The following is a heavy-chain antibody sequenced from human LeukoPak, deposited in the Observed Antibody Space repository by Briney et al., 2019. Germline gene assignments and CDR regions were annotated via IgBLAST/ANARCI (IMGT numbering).Heavy chain of an antibody. Sequence: RGSLRLSCAASEFTFDNYAMSWVRQAPGKGLEWVSVISGSGYYSYYADSVKGRFTVSRDNSKTTLYLQMNSLRADDTAVYYCAKGGPTGSNYFDFWGQGTLVTVSS. CDR3: AKGGPTGSNYFDF. J-gene: IGHJ4*02. D-gene: IGHD1-26*01. V-gene: IGHV3-23*01. CDR1: EFTFDNYA. CDR2: ISGSGYYS.